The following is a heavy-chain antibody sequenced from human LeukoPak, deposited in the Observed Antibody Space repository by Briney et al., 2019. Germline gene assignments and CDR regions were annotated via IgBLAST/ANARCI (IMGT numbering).Heavy chain of an antibody. V-gene: IGHV4-30-4*01. D-gene: IGHD3-3*01. CDR2: IYYSGST. CDR3: ARGELYDFWSGYYYFY. Sequence: SETLSLTCTVSGGSISSGDHYWSWIRQPPGKGLEWIGYIYYSGSTYYNPSLKSRVTISVDTSKNQFSLKLSSVTAADTAVYYCARGELYDFWSGYYYFYWGQGTLVTVSS. J-gene: IGHJ4*02. CDR1: GGSISSGDHY.